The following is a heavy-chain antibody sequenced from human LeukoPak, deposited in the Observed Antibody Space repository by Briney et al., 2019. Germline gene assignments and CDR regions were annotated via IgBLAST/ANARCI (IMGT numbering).Heavy chain of an antibody. CDR2: INHSGST. CDR3: ARDPGYCSGGSCYFDY. V-gene: IGHV4-34*01. CDR1: GGSFSGYY. D-gene: IGHD2-15*01. J-gene: IGHJ4*03. Sequence: PSETLSLTCAVYGGSFSGYYWSWIRQPPGKGLEWIGEINHSGSTNYNPSLKSQVTISVDTSKNQFSLKLSSVTAADTAVYYCARDPGYCSGGSCYFDYWGQGTLVTVSS.